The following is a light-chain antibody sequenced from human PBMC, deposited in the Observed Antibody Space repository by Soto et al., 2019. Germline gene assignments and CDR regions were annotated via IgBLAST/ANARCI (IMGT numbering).Light chain of an antibody. Sequence: QSVLTQPASVSGSPGQSFTISCTGTSSDVGGYNYVSWYQQHPGKAPKLMIYEVSKRPSGVPDRFSGSKSGNTASLTVSGLQAEDEADYYCSSYAGSNSVVFGGGTKLTVL. CDR2: EVS. CDR3: SSYAGSNSVV. J-gene: IGLJ2*01. CDR1: SSDVGGYNY. V-gene: IGLV2-8*01.